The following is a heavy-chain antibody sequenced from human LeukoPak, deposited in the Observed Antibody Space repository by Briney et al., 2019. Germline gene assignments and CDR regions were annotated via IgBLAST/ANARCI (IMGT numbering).Heavy chain of an antibody. D-gene: IGHD6-13*01. CDR2: ISYDGSNK. Sequence: GRSLRLSCAASGFTFSSYGMHWVRQAPGKGLEGVAVISYDGSNKYYADSVKGRFTISRDNSKNTLYLQMNSLRAEDTAVYYCAKLGSYSSSWYLDYWGQGTLVTVSS. V-gene: IGHV3-30*18. J-gene: IGHJ4*02. CDR3: AKLGSYSSSWYLDY. CDR1: GFTFSSYG.